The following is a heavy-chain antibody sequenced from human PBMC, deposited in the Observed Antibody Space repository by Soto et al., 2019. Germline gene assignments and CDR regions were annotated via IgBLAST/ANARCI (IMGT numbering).Heavy chain of an antibody. Sequence: ASVKVSCKASGYTFTSYAMHWVRQAPGQRLEWMGWINAGNGNTKYSQKFQGRVTITRDTSASTAYMELSSLRSEDTAVYYCAREWGIAVAGTLKYRGQGTLVTVSS. CDR3: AREWGIAVAGTLKY. CDR2: INAGNGNT. CDR1: GYTFTSYA. V-gene: IGHV1-3*01. J-gene: IGHJ4*02. D-gene: IGHD6-19*01.